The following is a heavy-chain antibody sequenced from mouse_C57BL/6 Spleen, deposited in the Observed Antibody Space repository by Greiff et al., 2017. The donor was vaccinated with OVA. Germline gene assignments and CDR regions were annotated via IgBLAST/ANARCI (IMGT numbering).Heavy chain of an antibody. CDR1: GYTFTSYW. J-gene: IGHJ4*01. Sequence: QVQLQQPGAELVKPGASVKLSCKASGYTFTSYWMHWVKQRPGQGLEWIGMIHPNSGSTNYNEKFKSKATLTVDKSSSTAYMQLSSLTSEDSAVYYCASGGRYYAMDYWGQGTSVTVSS. CDR2: IHPNSGST. D-gene: IGHD1-1*02. CDR3: ASGGRYYAMDY. V-gene: IGHV1-64*01.